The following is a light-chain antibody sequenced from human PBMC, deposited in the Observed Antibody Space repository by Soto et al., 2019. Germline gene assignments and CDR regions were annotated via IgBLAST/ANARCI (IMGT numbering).Light chain of an antibody. V-gene: IGLV2-8*01. CDR3: SSYAGSSNV. CDR2: EVN. J-gene: IGLJ1*01. Sequence: QSVLTQPPSASGSPGQSVAISCTGTSSDVGGYNYVSWYQQHPGKAPKLMIYEVNKRPSGVPDRFSGSKSGTTASLTVSGLQVEDEADYYCSSYAGSSNVFGTGTKVTVL. CDR1: SSDVGGYNY.